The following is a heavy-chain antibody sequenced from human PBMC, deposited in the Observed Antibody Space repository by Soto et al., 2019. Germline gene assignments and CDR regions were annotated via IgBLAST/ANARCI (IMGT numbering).Heavy chain of an antibody. D-gene: IGHD3-22*01. CDR3: ARDHMYYYDSRTDYGWFDP. V-gene: IGHV3-33*01. J-gene: IGHJ5*02. CDR2: IWYDGSNK. CDR1: GFTFSSYG. Sequence: GGSLRLSCAASGFTFSSYGMHWVRQAPGKGLEWVAVIWYDGSNKYYADSVKGRFTISRDNSKNTLYLQMNSLRAEDTAVYYCARDHMYYYDSRTDYGWFDPWGQGTLVTVSS.